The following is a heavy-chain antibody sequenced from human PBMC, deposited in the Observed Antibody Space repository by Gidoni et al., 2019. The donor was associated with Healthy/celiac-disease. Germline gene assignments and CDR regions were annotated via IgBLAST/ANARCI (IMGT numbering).Heavy chain of an antibody. D-gene: IGHD3-3*01. CDR3: AREGRYYDFWSGYPHFDY. V-gene: IGHV3-7*01. Sequence: EVQLVESGGGLVQPGGSLRLSCAASGFTFSSYWMSWVRQAPGKGLAWVANIKQDGSEKYYVDSVKGRFTISRDNAKNSLYLQMNSLRAEDTAVYYCAREGRYYDFWSGYPHFDYWGQGTLVTVSS. CDR1: GFTFSSYW. CDR2: IKQDGSEK. J-gene: IGHJ4*02.